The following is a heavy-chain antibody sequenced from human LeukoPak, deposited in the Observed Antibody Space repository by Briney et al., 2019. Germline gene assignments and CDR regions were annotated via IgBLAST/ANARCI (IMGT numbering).Heavy chain of an antibody. J-gene: IGHJ4*02. Sequence: GGSLRLSCAASGFTLGSYMMSWARQAPAKGLEWVSTITSGGSIYYADSVRGRFTISRDNSKNTLYLQMISLRAEDTVVYYCAKRPYYDISGHHFEYWGQGTLVTVSS. CDR1: GFTLGSYM. D-gene: IGHD3-22*01. CDR3: AKRPYYDISGHHFEY. CDR2: ITSGGSI. V-gene: IGHV3-23*01.